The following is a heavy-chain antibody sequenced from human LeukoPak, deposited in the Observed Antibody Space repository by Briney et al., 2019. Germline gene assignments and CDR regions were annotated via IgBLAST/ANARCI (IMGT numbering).Heavy chain of an antibody. J-gene: IGHJ6*03. CDR3: AGKPTLEYGSGSLDYYYYYMDV. CDR1: GGSISSYY. Sequence: PSETLSLTCTVSGGSISSYYWSWIRQPPGKGLEWIGYIYYSGSTNYNPSLKSRVTISVDTSKNQFSLKLSSVTAADTAVYYCAGKPTLEYGSGSLDYYYYYMDVWGKGTTVTVSS. V-gene: IGHV4-59*01. CDR2: IYYSGST. D-gene: IGHD3-10*01.